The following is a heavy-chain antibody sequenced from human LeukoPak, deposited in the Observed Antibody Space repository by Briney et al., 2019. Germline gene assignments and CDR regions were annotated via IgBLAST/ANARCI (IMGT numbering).Heavy chain of an antibody. D-gene: IGHD1-26*01. CDR3: ARQDGKVGAYTGPYYFDY. V-gene: IGHV4-4*07. CDR2: IYTSGTT. J-gene: IGHJ4*02. Sequence: SETLSLTCTVSGGSISGYYWSWIRQPVGKELEWIGRIYTSGTTHDNPSLKSRVTMSVDTSRNQVSLKLSSVTAADTAVYYCARQDGKVGAYTGPYYFDYWGQGILVTVSS. CDR1: GGSISGYY.